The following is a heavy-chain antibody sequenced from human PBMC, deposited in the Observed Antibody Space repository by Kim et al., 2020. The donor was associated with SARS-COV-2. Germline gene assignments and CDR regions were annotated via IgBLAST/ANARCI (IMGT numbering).Heavy chain of an antibody. CDR2: VFYTGDI. V-gene: IGHV4-39*01. CDR1: GDSITNDRYF. J-gene: IGHJ4*02. Sequence: SETLSLTCTVSGDSITNDRYFWGWIRQPPGRGLEWIGNVFYTGDIYAKPPLMGRLTISVDTSRTQFSLELRSVTAADAAVYFCARIKRFADYVDSWGQGTLVTVSS. D-gene: IGHD3-10*01. CDR3: ARIKRFADYVDS.